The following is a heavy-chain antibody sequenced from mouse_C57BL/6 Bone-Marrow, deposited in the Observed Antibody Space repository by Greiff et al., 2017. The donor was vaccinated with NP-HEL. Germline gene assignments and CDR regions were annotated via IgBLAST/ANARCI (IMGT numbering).Heavy chain of an antibody. CDR3: ARDGYYGNFDV. CDR1: GYTFTGYW. V-gene: IGHV1-50*01. Sequence: QVQLQQPGAELVKPGASVKLSCKASGYTFTGYWMQWVKQRPGQGLEWIGEIDPSDSYTNYNQKFKGKATLTVDTSSSTAYMQLSSLTSEDSAVYYCARDGYYGNFDVWGTGTTVTVSS. J-gene: IGHJ1*03. CDR2: IDPSDSYT. D-gene: IGHD2-3*01.